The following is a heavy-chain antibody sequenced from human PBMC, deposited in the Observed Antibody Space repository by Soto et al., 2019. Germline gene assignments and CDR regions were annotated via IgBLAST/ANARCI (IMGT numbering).Heavy chain of an antibody. Sequence: QVTLKESGPVLVKPTETFTLTCTVSGFSLSNARMGVSWIRQPPGKALEWLAHIFSNDEKSYSTSLKSRLTISKDTSKSQVVLTMTNMDPVDTATYYCARILTPTFTIFGVVISYWFDPWGQGTLVTVSS. J-gene: IGHJ5*02. D-gene: IGHD3-3*01. V-gene: IGHV2-26*01. CDR2: IFSNDEK. CDR1: GFSLSNARMG. CDR3: ARILTPTFTIFGVVISYWFDP.